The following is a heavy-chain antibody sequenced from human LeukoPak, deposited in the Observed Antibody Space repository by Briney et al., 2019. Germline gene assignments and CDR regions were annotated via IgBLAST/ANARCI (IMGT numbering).Heavy chain of an antibody. CDR3: ARDLFPSYYDSSGYYGNAFDI. CDR2: ISSSSSYI. Sequence: GGSLRLSCAASGFTFSSYSMNWVRQAPGKRLEWVSSISSSSSYIYYADSVKGRFTISRDNAKNSLYLQMNSLRAEDTAVYYCARDLFPSYYDSSGYYGNAFDIWGQGTMVTVSS. CDR1: GFTFSSYS. D-gene: IGHD3-22*01. J-gene: IGHJ3*02. V-gene: IGHV3-21*01.